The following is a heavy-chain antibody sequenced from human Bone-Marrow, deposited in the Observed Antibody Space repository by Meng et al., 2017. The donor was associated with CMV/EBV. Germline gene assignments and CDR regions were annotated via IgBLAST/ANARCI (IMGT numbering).Heavy chain of an antibody. CDR3: ARGQLLYLPFDY. CDR2: IYPGDSDT. V-gene: IGHV5-51*01. Sequence: GGSLRLSCKGSGYSFTSYWIGWVRQMPGKGLEWMGIIYPGDSDTRYSPSFQAQVTISADKSISTAYLQWSSLKAPDTAMYYCARGQLLYLPFDYWGQGTLVTVSS. CDR1: GYSFTSYW. D-gene: IGHD2-2*02. J-gene: IGHJ4*02.